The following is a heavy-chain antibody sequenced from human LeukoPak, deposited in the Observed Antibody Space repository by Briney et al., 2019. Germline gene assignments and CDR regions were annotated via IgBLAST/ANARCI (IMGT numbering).Heavy chain of an antibody. CDR1: GGSINSYY. Sequence: SETLSLTCTVSGGSINSYYWSWIRQPPGKGLEWIGYIYYSGSTNYNPSLKSRVTISVGTSKNQFSLKLSSVTAADTAVYYCARRQFYGDSGMDDYWGQGTLVIVSS. J-gene: IGHJ4*02. V-gene: IGHV4-59*08. D-gene: IGHD4-17*01. CDR2: IYYSGST. CDR3: ARRQFYGDSGMDDY.